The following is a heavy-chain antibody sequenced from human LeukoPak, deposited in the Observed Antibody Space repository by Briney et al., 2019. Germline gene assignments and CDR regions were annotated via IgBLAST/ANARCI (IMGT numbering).Heavy chain of an antibody. Sequence: GGSLRLSCAASGFTFSSYSMNWVRQAPGKGLEWVSSISSSSSYIYYADSVKGRFTVSRDNSKNIVFLQMNSLRAEDTAIYYCAKRNTGWNTFDIWGQGTMVTVSS. V-gene: IGHV3-21*04. CDR3: AKRNTGWNTFDI. CDR1: GFTFSSYS. J-gene: IGHJ3*02. D-gene: IGHD2-8*02. CDR2: ISSSSSYI.